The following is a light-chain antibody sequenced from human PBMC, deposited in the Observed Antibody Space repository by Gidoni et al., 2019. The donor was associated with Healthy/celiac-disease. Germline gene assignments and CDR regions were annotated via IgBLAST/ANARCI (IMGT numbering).Light chain of an antibody. Sequence: DIQMTQSPSSLSASVGDRVTITCRASQSISSYLNWYQEKPGKAPKLLIYAAANLQSGVPSRFSGSGSGTDFTLTISSLQAEDFATYYCQQSYSTPGTFGQGTKLEIK. CDR1: QSISSY. V-gene: IGKV1-39*01. CDR2: AAA. CDR3: QQSYSTPGT. J-gene: IGKJ2*02.